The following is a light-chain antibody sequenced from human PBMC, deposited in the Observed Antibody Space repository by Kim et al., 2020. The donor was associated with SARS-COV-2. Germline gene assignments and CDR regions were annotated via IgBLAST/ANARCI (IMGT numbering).Light chain of an antibody. CDR1: RGIHNY. CDR2: AAS. CDR3: QKYNTAPWT. Sequence: SSVGDRVTITCRASRGIHNYLAWYQQKPGKVPKLLIYAASTLHSGVPSRFSGSGSGTDFTLIISSLQPEDVATYYCQKYNTAPWTFGQGTKVDIK. J-gene: IGKJ1*01. V-gene: IGKV1-27*01.